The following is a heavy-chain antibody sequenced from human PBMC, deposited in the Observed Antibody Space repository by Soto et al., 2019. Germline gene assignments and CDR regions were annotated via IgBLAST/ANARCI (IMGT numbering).Heavy chain of an antibody. J-gene: IGHJ4*02. V-gene: IGHV1-3*05. CDR1: GYTFTSYA. D-gene: IGHD3-22*01. CDR2: INAGNGNT. CDR3: SRGSGYYYCDDY. Sequence: QVQLVQSGAEEKKPGASVKVSCKASGYTFTSYAMHWVRQAPGQRLEWMGWINAGNGNTKYSQKFQGRVTITRDTSASTASTELSSLRSEDTAVYYCSRGSGYYYCDDYWGQGTLVTVSS.